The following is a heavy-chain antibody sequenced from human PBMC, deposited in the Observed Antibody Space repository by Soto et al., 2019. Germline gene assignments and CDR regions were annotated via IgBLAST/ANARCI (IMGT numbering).Heavy chain of an antibody. J-gene: IGHJ4*02. CDR1: GGSISSSTYY. D-gene: IGHD1-1*01. V-gene: IGHV4-39*01. CDR3: ARIRYNSLDY. Sequence: QLQLQESGPGLVKPSETLSLTCTVSGGSISSSTYYWGWIRQPPGKGLEWIGGTYYSGSTYYNPSLKSRITISVDTSKNQFSLKLSSVTAADTAVYYCARIRYNSLDYWGQGTLVTVSS. CDR2: TYYSGST.